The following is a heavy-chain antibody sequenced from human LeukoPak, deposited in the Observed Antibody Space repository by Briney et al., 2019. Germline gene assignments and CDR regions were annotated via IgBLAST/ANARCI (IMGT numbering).Heavy chain of an antibody. D-gene: IGHD4-17*01. V-gene: IGHV3-30*04. CDR3: ARDSDYGDNPYNWFDP. J-gene: IGHJ5*02. Sequence: GGSLRLSCAASGFTFSSYAMHWVRQAPGKGLEWVAVISYDGSNKYYADSVKGRSTISRDNSKNTLYLQMNSLRAEDTAVYYCARDSDYGDNPYNWFDPWGQGTLVTVSS. CDR1: GFTFSSYA. CDR2: ISYDGSNK.